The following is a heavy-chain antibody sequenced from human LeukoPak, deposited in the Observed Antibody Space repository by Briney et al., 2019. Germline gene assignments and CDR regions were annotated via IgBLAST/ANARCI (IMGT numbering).Heavy chain of an antibody. CDR2: ISSSGSTI. CDR3: GRLAHNAWYAIDY. CDR1: GFTFSDYY. D-gene: IGHD6-13*01. J-gene: IGHJ4*02. V-gene: IGHV3-11*04. Sequence: TGGSLRLSCAASGFTFSDYYMSWIRQAPGKGLEWVSYISSSGSTIYYADSVKGRFTISRDNPKNSLYLQINSLRAEDTAVYYCGRLAHNAWYAIDYWGQGTLVTVSS.